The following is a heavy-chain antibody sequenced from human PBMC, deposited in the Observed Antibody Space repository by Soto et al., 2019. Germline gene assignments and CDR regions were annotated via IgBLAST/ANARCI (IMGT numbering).Heavy chain of an antibody. D-gene: IGHD1-26*01. CDR3: ASEVGANGLDY. CDR2: INPGGGST. J-gene: IGHJ4*02. Sequence: QVQLVQSGAEVKKPGASVKVSCKASGYTFTSYYMHWVRQAPGQGLEWMGIINPGGGSTSYAQKFQGRGTMTRDTSTSTVYMELSSLRSEDTAVYYCASEVGANGLDYWGQGTLVTVSS. V-gene: IGHV1-46*01. CDR1: GYTFTSYY.